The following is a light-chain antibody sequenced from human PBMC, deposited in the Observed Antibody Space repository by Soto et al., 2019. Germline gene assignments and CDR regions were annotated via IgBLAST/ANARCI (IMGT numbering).Light chain of an antibody. Sequence: QSALTQPASVSGSSGQSITISCTGTSSDVGGYNYVSWYQQRPGKAPKLMIYQVSNRPSGVSNRFSGSKSGNTASLTISGLQAEDEADYYCSSYTTNRIGVFGGGTKLTVL. CDR1: SSDVGGYNY. CDR2: QVS. CDR3: SSYTTNRIGV. J-gene: IGLJ3*02. V-gene: IGLV2-14*01.